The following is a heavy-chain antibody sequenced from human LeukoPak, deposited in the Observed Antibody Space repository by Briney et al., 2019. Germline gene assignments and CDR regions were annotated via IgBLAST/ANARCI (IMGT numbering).Heavy chain of an antibody. Sequence: GGSLRLSCAASGFTFSSYGMHWVRQAPGKGLEWVAVIWYDGSNKYYADSVKGRFTISRDNSKNTLYLQMNSLRAEDTAVYYCAKDHFRSGYDGPNWFDLWGQGTLVTVS. CDR2: IWYDGSNK. J-gene: IGHJ5*02. CDR3: AKDHFRSGYDGPNWFDL. CDR1: GFTFSSYG. V-gene: IGHV3-33*06. D-gene: IGHD3-3*02.